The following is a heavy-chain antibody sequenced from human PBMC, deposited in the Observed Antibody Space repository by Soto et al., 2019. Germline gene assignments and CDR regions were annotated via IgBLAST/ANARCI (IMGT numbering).Heavy chain of an antibody. CDR3: ARVNTGDFDY. CDR2: IHYSGST. D-gene: IGHD2-8*02. J-gene: IGHJ4*02. CDR1: GGSISNYY. Sequence: PSETLSLTCTVSGGSISNYYWSWIRQPPGKGLEWIGYIHYSGSTNYNPSLKSRVTISVDTSKNQFSLKLSSVTAADTAVYYCARVNTGDFDYWGQGTLVTVSS. V-gene: IGHV4-59*01.